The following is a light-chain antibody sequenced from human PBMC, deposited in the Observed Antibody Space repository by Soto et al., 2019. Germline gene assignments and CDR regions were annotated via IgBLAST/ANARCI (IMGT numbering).Light chain of an antibody. CDR3: QQFGSSPYT. V-gene: IGKV3-15*01. J-gene: IGKJ2*01. CDR1: QSVSTN. CDR2: GAS. Sequence: EIVMTQSPTTLSVSPGERATLSYRASQSVSTNLAWYQQKPGQVPSLLIYGASTRASGIPARFSGSGSGTEFTLTIGSLQSEDFAVYYCQQFGSSPYTFGQGTKLEIK.